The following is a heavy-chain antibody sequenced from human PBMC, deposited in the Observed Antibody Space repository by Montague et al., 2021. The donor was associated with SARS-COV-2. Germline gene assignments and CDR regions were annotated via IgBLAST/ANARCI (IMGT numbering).Heavy chain of an antibody. CDR2: IHYSGSS. V-gene: IGHV4-30-4*01. CDR1: GGSISSVNYY. Sequence: LVKPTQTLSLTCTVSGGSISSVNYYWSWIRQPPGKGLEWMGYIHYSGSSYYNPSLKSRVTISVDTSKNQFSLRLSSVTPADTAVYYCARARTSLIVVVNEYDYWGQGTLVTVSS. CDR3: ARARTSLIVVVNEYDY. J-gene: IGHJ4*02. D-gene: IGHD2-21*01.